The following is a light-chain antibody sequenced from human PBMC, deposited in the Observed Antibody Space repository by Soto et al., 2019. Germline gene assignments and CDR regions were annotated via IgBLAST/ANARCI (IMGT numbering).Light chain of an antibody. CDR1: TGAVTSGHY. Sequence: QAVVTQEPSLTVSPGGTVTLTCASSTGAVTSGHYTNWLQQKPGQAPRALIYSTDTKHSWTPARFSGSLLGGKAALTLSGAQPEDEADYYCLLYYGGVVIFGGGTQLTVL. V-gene: IGLV7-43*01. J-gene: IGLJ7*01. CDR3: LLYYGGVVI. CDR2: STD.